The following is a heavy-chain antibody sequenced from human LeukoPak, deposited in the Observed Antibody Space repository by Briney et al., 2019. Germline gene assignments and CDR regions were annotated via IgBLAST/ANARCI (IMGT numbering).Heavy chain of an antibody. J-gene: IGHJ1*01. CDR3: ARAKVYCGGDCYSSEYFQH. Sequence: ASVKVFCKASGYTFTGYYMHWVRQPPGQGLEWMGWINPNSGGTNYAQKFQGRVTMTRDTSISTAYMELSRLRSDDTAVYYCARAKVYCGGDCYSSEYFQHWGQGTLVSVSS. CDR1: GYTFTGYY. CDR2: INPNSGGT. V-gene: IGHV1-2*02. D-gene: IGHD2-21*02.